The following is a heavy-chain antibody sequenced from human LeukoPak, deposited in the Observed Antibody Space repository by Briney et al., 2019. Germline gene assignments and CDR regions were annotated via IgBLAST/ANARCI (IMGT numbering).Heavy chain of an antibody. D-gene: IGHD2-21*01. V-gene: IGHV3-23*01. J-gene: IGHJ4*02. Sequence: GGSLRLSCVASGFIFQNYGLSWVRQAPGKGLEWVSTISGSGLITWYADSAKGRFTISRDNSKDTLYLQMDTLRADDSAMYFCANQFKYSGIRSDDWGQGTPVIVSS. CDR3: ANQFKYSGIRSDD. CDR1: GFIFQNYG. CDR2: ISGSGLIT.